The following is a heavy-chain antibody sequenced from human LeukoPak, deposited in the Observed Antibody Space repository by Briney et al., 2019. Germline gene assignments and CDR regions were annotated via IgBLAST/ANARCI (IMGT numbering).Heavy chain of an antibody. J-gene: IGHJ4*02. CDR2: IIPILGIA. V-gene: IGHV1-69*02. CDR3: ASQDNYDLIDY. D-gene: IGHD3-22*01. Sequence: SVKVSCKASGGTFSSYTISWVRQAPGQGLEWMGRIIPILGIANYAQKFQGRVTITADKSTSTAYMELSSLRSEVTAVYYCASQDNYDLIDYWGQGTLVTVSS. CDR1: GGTFSSYT.